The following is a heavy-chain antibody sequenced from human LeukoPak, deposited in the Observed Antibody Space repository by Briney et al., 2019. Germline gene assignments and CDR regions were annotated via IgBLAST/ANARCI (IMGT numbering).Heavy chain of an antibody. Sequence: SETLSLTCTVSGGSISSSYWTWIRQPPGKGLEWIGCIYYSGSTNYNPSLKSRVTISVDTSKNQFSLHLSSVTAADTAVYYCARHYSGGPQYFDYWGQGTLVPVSS. D-gene: IGHD6-19*01. CDR2: IYYSGST. J-gene: IGHJ4*02. CDR1: GGSISSSY. CDR3: ARHYSGGPQYFDY. V-gene: IGHV4-59*08.